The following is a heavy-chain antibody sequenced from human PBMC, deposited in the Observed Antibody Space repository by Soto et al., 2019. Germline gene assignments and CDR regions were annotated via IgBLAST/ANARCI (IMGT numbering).Heavy chain of an antibody. J-gene: IGHJ5*02. CDR3: ARVGSGSYYKIPGYWFDP. CDR2: INHSGST. CDR1: GGSFSGYY. Sequence: SETLSLTCAVYGGSFSGYYGSWIRQPPGKGLEWIGEINHSGSTNYNPSLKSRVTISVDTSKNQFSLKLSSVTAADTAVYYCARVGSGSYYKIPGYWFDPWGQGTLVTVSS. V-gene: IGHV4-34*01. D-gene: IGHD3-10*01.